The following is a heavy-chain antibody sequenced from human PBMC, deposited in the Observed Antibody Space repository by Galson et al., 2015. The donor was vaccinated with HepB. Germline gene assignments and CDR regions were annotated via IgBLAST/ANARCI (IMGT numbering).Heavy chain of an antibody. CDR2: IIPIFGTA. CDR1: GGTFSSYA. V-gene: IGHV1-69*13. Sequence: SVKVSCKASGGTFSSYAISWVRQAPGQGLEWMGGIIPIFGTANYAQKFQGRVTITADESTSTAYMELSSLRSEDTAVYYCAREYCSSTSCYLRWGWYFDLWGRGTLVTVSS. D-gene: IGHD2-2*01. CDR3: AREYCSSTSCYLRWGWYFDL. J-gene: IGHJ2*01.